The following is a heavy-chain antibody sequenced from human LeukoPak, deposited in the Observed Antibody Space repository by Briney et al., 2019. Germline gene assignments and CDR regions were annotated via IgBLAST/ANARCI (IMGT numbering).Heavy chain of an antibody. V-gene: IGHV6-1*01. CDR3: ARGFNEATPGAFDI. D-gene: IGHD2-8*01. Sequence: SQTLSLTCAISGDSISGNRAAWNWLRQSPSRGLEWLGRTYYRSKWSRDYGVSVESRITINPDTSKNQFSLQLNSVTPEDTAIYYCARGFNEATPGAFDIWDQGTSVTVSS. CDR2: TYYRSKWSR. CDR1: GDSISGNRAA. J-gene: IGHJ3*02.